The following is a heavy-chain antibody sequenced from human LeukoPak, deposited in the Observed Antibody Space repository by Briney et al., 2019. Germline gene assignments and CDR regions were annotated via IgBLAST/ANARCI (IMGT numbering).Heavy chain of an antibody. V-gene: IGHV4-59*08. CDR2: IYYSGST. CDR3: ARRLPGYDVFDI. J-gene: IGHJ3*02. Sequence: PSETLSLTCTVSGGSMSSYYWSWIRQPPGKGLEWIGYIYYSGSTNYNPSLKSRVTISVDTSKSQFSLKLTSVTAADTAVYYCARRLPGYDVFDIWGQRTMVTVSS. D-gene: IGHD5-12*01. CDR1: GGSMSSYY.